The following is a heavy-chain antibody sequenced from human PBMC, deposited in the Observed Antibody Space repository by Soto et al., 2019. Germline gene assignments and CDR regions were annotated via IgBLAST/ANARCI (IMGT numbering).Heavy chain of an antibody. D-gene: IGHD6-25*01. CDR1: GYTFNNYG. Sequence: QVQLVQSGGEVKKPGASVKVSCKASGYTFNNYGIGWVRQAPGQGLEWMGWISGYNGDTKNAQKLQGRVTMTTDTSTSTAYMELSSLRSDDTAVYYCARIYSSGVVCFQHWGQGTLVTVSS. CDR2: ISGYNGDT. V-gene: IGHV1-18*01. J-gene: IGHJ1*01. CDR3: ARIYSSGVVCFQH.